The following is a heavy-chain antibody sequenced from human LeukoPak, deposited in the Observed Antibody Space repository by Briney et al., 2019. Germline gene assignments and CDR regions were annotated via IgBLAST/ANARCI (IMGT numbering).Heavy chain of an antibody. CDR2: ISSSSSYI. CDR1: GFTFSSYS. CDR3: ARDSSLRFLEWLLGYFDY. V-gene: IGHV3-21*01. Sequence: PGGSLRLSCAASGFTFSSYSMNWVRQAPGKGLEGVSAISSSSSYIYYAESVKGRFTISRDNAKNSLYLQMNSLRAEDTAVYYCARDSSLRFLEWLLGYFDYWGQGTLVTVSS. J-gene: IGHJ4*02. D-gene: IGHD3-3*01.